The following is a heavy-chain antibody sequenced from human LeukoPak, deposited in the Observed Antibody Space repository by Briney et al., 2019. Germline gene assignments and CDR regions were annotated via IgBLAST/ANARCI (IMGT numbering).Heavy chain of an antibody. J-gene: IGHJ2*01. CDR2: VNLQGST. CDR3: ARDKGPYWYFDL. Sequence: SETLSLTCGVSGGSITNTNYWTWVRQPPGKGLEWIGEVNLQGSTNYNPSLMGRVAISVDTSENHISLQLTSVTAADTAVYYCARDKGPYWYFDLWGRGTLVTVSS. CDR1: GGSITNTNY. V-gene: IGHV4-4*02.